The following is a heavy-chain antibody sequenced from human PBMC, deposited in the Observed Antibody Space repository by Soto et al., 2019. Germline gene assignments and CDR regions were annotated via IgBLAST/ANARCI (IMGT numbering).Heavy chain of an antibody. J-gene: IGHJ4*02. Sequence: SETLSLTCTVSCGSISSYFLSCIRQPAGKGPEWIGRIYSSGSTNYNPSLKSRVTMSVDTSKNQFSLKLSSVTAADTAVYYCAREARGKFDYWGQGTLVTVSS. CDR3: AREARGKFDY. V-gene: IGHV4-4*07. CDR2: IYSSGST. CDR1: CGSISSYF.